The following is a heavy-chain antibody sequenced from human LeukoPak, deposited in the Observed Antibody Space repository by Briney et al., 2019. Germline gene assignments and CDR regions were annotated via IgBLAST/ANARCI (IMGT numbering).Heavy chain of an antibody. D-gene: IGHD2-2*01. CDR2: IWYDGSHT. CDR3: VRGGYCSGTSCAHYDGMDV. CDR1: GFSFSSYG. J-gene: IGHJ6*02. V-gene: IGHV3-33*01. Sequence: PGGSLRLSCAASGFSFSSYGMRWVRQAPGKGLEWVGDIWYDGSHTYYADSVGGRFTISRDNSMNTLYMQMNSLRGEDAAVYYCVRGGYCSGTSCAHYDGMDVWGQGTTVTVSS.